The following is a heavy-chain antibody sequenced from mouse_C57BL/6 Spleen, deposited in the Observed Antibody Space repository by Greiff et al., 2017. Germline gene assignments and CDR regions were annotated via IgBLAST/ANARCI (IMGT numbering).Heavy chain of an antibody. CDR2: IRSKSSNYAT. CDR3: VRDRKFITASYYAMDY. CDR1: GFTFNTYA. J-gene: IGHJ4*01. D-gene: IGHD1-1*01. Sequence: DAGGGLVQPKGSLKLSCAASGFTFNTYAMHWVRQAPGKGLEWVARIRSKSSNYATYYADSVKDRFTISRDDSQSMLYLQMNNLKTEDTAMYYCVRDRKFITASYYAMDYWGQGTSVTVSS. V-gene: IGHV10-3*01.